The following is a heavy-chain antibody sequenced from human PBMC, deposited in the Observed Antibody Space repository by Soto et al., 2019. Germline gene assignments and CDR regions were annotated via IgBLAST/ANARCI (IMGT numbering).Heavy chain of an antibody. Sequence: GGSLRLSCAASGFPFISYAMTWVRQAPGKGLEWVSTIAISGITTFYADSVRGRFTISRDNPGNTLYLQMNNLGVEDTGIYYCAKRFAPSGSGWDSWGQGTLVTVSS. V-gene: IGHV3-23*01. CDR3: AKRFAPSGSGWDS. D-gene: IGHD6-19*01. CDR2: IAISGITT. CDR1: GFPFISYA. J-gene: IGHJ4*02.